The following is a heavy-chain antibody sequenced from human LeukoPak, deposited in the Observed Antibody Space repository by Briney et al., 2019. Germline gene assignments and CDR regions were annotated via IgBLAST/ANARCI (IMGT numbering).Heavy chain of an antibody. V-gene: IGHV4-59*12. Sequence: SETLSLTCTVYGGSISGYYWSWIRQPPGKGLEWIGYIYDSGSTNYNPSLKSRVTISVDTSKNQFSLKLSSVTAADTAVYYCARDLENSSSSFDYWGQGTLVTVSS. CDR3: ARDLENSSSSFDY. CDR1: GGSISGYY. D-gene: IGHD6-6*01. CDR2: IYDSGST. J-gene: IGHJ4*02.